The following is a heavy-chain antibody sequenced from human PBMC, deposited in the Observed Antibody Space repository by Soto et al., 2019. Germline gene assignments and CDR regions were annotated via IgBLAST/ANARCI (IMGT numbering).Heavy chain of an antibody. CDR1: GFPFSSYW. CDR2: ISGDGVTT. V-gene: IGHV3-74*01. Sequence: EVQLVESGGDLVQRGGSLRLSCAASGFPFSSYWMHGVRPTQGKGLDWVARISGDGVTTYYPDSVTGRFTVSRDNAKNTLSLQISGLRAEDTAVYYCAREYYGLLTGYYTDYWGQGTLVSVSS. CDR3: AREYYGLLTGYYTDY. J-gene: IGHJ4*02. D-gene: IGHD3-9*01.